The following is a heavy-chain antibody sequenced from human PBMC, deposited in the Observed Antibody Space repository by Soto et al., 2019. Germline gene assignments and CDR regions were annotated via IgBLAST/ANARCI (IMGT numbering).Heavy chain of an antibody. CDR3: ASPCSGGICYSSNYYYYYMDV. J-gene: IGHJ6*03. V-gene: IGHV3-23*01. Sequence: GSLRLSCAAPGFTFSSYAMSWVRQAPGKGLEWVSAISGSGGSTYYADSVKGRFTISRDNSKNTLYLQMNSLRAEDTAVYYCASPCSGGICYSSNYYYYYMDVWGKGTSVTVSS. CDR2: ISGSGGST. D-gene: IGHD2-15*01. CDR1: GFTFSSYA.